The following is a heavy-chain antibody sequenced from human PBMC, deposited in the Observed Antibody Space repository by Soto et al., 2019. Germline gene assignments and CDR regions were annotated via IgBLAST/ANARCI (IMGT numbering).Heavy chain of an antibody. CDR3: ATQGLPNYYYSGMDV. J-gene: IGHJ6*04. V-gene: IGHV1-69*12. CDR1: GGTFSSYA. Sequence: QVQLVQSGAEVKKPGSSVKVSCKAAGGTFSSYAISWVRQPPAQGLGWMEGIIPTFGTANYAQKFQGRATITADESTSTAYMELSSLRSEATAVYYCATQGLPNYYYSGMDVWGKGTTVTVSS. D-gene: IGHD5-18*01. CDR2: IIPTFGTA.